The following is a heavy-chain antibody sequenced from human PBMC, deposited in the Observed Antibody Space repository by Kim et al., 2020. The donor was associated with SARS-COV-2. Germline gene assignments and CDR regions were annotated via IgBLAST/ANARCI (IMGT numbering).Heavy chain of an antibody. CDR1: GDSVSTNSGA. CDR3: SREYAYSSVWYPIGGTWFDP. J-gene: IGHJ5*02. V-gene: IGHV6-1*01. CDR2: TYYRSQWYN. Sequence: SQTLSLTCAISGDSVSTNSGAWNWIRQSPSRGLEWLGRTYYRSQWYNEYAESVKNRITIIPDTYKNQFSLQLNSVTPEDTAVYYCSREYAYSSVWYPIGGTWFDPWGQGILVTVSS. D-gene: IGHD6-19*01.